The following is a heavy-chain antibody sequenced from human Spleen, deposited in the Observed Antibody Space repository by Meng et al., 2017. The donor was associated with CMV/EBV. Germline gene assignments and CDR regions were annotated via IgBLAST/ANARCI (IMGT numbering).Heavy chain of an antibody. D-gene: IGHD1-14*01. V-gene: IGHV3-11*01. Sequence: LSLTCAASGFSFTSYAMSWIRQAPGKGLEWISYINSIGTTIYYADSVKGRFTISRDNTKNSLFLQMNSLRAEDTAVYYCAREIEPSDSYYYYYGMDVWGQGTTVTVSS. CDR2: INSIGTTI. CDR1: GFSFTSYA. J-gene: IGHJ6*02. CDR3: AREIEPSDSYYYYYGMDV.